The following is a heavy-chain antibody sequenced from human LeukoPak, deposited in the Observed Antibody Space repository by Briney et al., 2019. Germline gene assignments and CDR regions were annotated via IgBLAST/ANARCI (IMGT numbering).Heavy chain of an antibody. CDR2: IRGSGGST. V-gene: IGHV3-23*01. CDR1: GFTFSSYA. J-gene: IGHJ5*02. CDR3: AKPIVVVPAAMGWFDP. Sequence: PGGSLRLSCAASGFTFSSYAMSWVRQAPGKGLEWVSAIRGSGGSTYYADSVKGRFTISRDNSKNTLYLQMNSLRAEDTAVYYCAKPIVVVPAAMGWFDPWGQGTLVTVSS. D-gene: IGHD2-2*01.